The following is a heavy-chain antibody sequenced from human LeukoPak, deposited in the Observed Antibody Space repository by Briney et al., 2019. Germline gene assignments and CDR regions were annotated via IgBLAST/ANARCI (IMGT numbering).Heavy chain of an antibody. CDR1: GYTFTAYA. Sequence: ASVKVSCKASGYTFTAYAMIWVRQATGQGLEWMGWMNPNSGNTGYAQKFQGRVTMTRNTSISTAYMELSSLRSEDTAVYYCARAGGYCGRISCPYYFDYWGQGSLVAVSS. D-gene: IGHD2-15*01. CDR3: ARAGGYCGRISCPYYFDY. CDR2: MNPNSGNT. J-gene: IGHJ4*02. V-gene: IGHV1-8*02.